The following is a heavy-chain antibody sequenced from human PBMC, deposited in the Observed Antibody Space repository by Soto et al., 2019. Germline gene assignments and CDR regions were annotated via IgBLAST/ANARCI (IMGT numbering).Heavy chain of an antibody. CDR2: IYYSGST. D-gene: IGHD5-18*01. J-gene: IGHJ4*02. CDR3: AGGIQLWLSRPPRIDY. V-gene: IGHV4-39*01. CDR1: GGSISSSSYY. Sequence: PSETLSLTCTVSGGSISSSSYYWGWIRQPPGKGLEWIGSIYYSGSTYYNPSLKSRVTISVDTSKNQFSLKLSSVTAAVTAVYYCAGGIQLWLSRPPRIDYWGQGTLVTVSS.